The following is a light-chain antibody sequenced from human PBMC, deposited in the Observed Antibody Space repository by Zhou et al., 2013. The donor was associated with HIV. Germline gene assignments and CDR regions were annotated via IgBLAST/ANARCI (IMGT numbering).Light chain of an antibody. CDR2: KAS. Sequence: DIQMTQSHSTLSASVGDRVSITCRASQSISDWLAWYQQKPGKAPKLLIYKASSLESGVPSRFSGSGSGTEFTLTISGLQPDDFATYYCQQYASYSQTFGQGTKVDIK. V-gene: IGKV1-5*03. CDR3: QQYASYSQT. J-gene: IGKJ1*01. CDR1: QSISDW.